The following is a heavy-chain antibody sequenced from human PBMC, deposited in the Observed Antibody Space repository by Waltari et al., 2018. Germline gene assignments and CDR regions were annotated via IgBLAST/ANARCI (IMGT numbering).Heavy chain of an antibody. CDR1: GESFSDHF. V-gene: IGHV4-34*01. CDR2: MNHRGSG. J-gene: IGHJ3*01. CDR3: ARAPSFHYGVFSVPLTLDY. Sequence: QVQLNQWGAGVLKPSETLSLTCAVYGESFSDHFWTWIRQPPGKGLEWIGQMNHRGSGTYNPSLKNRVTISVDTSMKQFSLMMTSLTAADTAVYYCARAPSFHYGVFSVPLTLDYWSQGTMVFVSS. D-gene: IGHD4-17*01.